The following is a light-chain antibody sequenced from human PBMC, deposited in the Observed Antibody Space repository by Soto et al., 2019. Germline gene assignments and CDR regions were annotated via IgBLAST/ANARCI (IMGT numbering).Light chain of an antibody. J-gene: IGLJ1*01. V-gene: IGLV2-14*01. CDR1: STDVGDSNH. Sequence: QSVLTQPASVSGSPGQSITISCTGTSTDVGDSNHVSWYQHHPVKAPKLIIYEVSYRPSGVSNRFSGSKSAYTASLTISGLQAEDEADYYCNAQTTSGSLVFGTGTKLTVL. CDR3: NAQTTSGSLV. CDR2: EVS.